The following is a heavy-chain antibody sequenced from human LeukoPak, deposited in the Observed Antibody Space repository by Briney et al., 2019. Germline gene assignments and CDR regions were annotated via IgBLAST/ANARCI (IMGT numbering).Heavy chain of an antibody. V-gene: IGHV4-34*01. CDR3: ARGQRWIQLWLQVDAFDI. Sequence: SETLSLTCAVYGGSFSGYYWSWIRQPPGKGLEWIGEINHSGSTNYNPSLKSRVTISVDTSKNQFSLKLSSVTAADTAVYYCARGQRWIQLWLQVDAFDIWGQGTMVTVSS. CDR1: GGSFSGYY. D-gene: IGHD5-18*01. CDR2: INHSGST. J-gene: IGHJ3*02.